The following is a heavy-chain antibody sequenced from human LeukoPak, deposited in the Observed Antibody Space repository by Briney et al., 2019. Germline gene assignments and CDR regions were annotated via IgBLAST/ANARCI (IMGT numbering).Heavy chain of an antibody. CDR3: ASGGYEWELGQFDY. V-gene: IGHV1-18*01. J-gene: IGHJ4*02. CDR2: ISAYNGNT. CDR1: GYTFTSYG. Sequence: ASVKVSCKASGYTFTSYGISWVRQAPGQGLEWMGWISAYNGNTNYAQKVQDRVTMTTDTSRSTAYMELRSLRSDDTAAYYCASGGYEWELGQFDYWGQGTLVTVSS. D-gene: IGHD1-26*01.